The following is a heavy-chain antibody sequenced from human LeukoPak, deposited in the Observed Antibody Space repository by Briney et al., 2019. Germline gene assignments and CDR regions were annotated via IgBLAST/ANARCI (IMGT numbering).Heavy chain of an antibody. J-gene: IGHJ4*02. CDR3: AREYSSSSGKAHDY. CDR1: SGSLGSYY. CDR2: IYTSGST. Sequence: SSETLSLTCTVSSGSLGSYYWNWLRQPAGKGLEWIGHIYTSGSTNYNPSLKSRVTMSVDTSKNQFSLKLNSVTAADTAFYYCAREYSSSSGKAHDYWGQGTLVTVSS. V-gene: IGHV4-4*07. D-gene: IGHD6-6*01.